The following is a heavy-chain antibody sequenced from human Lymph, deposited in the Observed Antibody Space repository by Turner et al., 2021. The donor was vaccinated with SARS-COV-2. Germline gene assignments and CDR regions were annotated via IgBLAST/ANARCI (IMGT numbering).Heavy chain of an antibody. J-gene: IGHJ3*02. V-gene: IGHV4-59*12. CDR3: ARDHVYSGSSLSGDAFDI. Sequence: QVQLQESGPGLVQPSETLSLTCTVSGGSIRSYYWSWIRQPPGKGRGWMGYIYYSGSTNYNPSLKSRGTISVYTYKNQFSLNLSSVTAADTAVYYCARDHVYSGSSLSGDAFDIWGQGTMVTVSS. CDR1: GGSIRSYY. D-gene: IGHD1-26*01. CDR2: IYYSGST.